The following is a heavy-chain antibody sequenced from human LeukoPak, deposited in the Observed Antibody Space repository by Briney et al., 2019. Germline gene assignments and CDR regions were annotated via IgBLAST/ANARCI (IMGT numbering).Heavy chain of an antibody. Sequence: SETLSLTCAVYGGSFSGYYWSWIRQPPGKGLEWIGEINHSGSTNYNPSLKSRVTISVDTSKNQFSLKLSSVTAADTAVFYCARHRRPRYSYGLFDYWGQGTLVTVSS. J-gene: IGHJ4*02. V-gene: IGHV4-34*01. D-gene: IGHD5-18*01. CDR2: INHSGST. CDR1: GGSFSGYY. CDR3: ARHRRPRYSYGLFDY.